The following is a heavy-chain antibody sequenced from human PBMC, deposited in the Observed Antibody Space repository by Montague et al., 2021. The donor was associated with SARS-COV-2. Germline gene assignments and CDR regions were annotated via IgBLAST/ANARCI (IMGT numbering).Heavy chain of an antibody. J-gene: IGHJ3*02. CDR2: IYYCDST. V-gene: IGHV4-59*01. CDR1: GGSISSYC. Sequence: SETLSLTCTVSGGSISSYCWSWIRQPPGQGLEWVGYIYYCDSTNYNPSLTSQVTISVDTSKTQFSLKLSSVTAADTAVYYCAGVRGNTIFGVVIISAFDIWGQGTMVTVSS. CDR3: AGVRGNTIFGVVIISAFDI. D-gene: IGHD3-3*01.